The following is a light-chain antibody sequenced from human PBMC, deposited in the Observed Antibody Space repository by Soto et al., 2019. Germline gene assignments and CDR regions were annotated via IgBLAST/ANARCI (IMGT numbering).Light chain of an antibody. V-gene: IGLV1-47*01. Sequence: QAVVTQPPSASGTPGQRVTISCSGRSSNIGSNYVYWYQQLPGTAPKLLIYRNNQRPSGVPDRFSGSKSGTSASLAISGLRSEDEADYYCAAWDDSLSGLHVVFGGGTKVTVL. CDR2: RNN. CDR3: AAWDDSLSGLHVV. J-gene: IGLJ2*01. CDR1: SSNIGSNY.